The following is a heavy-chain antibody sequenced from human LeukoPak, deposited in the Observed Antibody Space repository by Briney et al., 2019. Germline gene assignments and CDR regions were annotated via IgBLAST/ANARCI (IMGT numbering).Heavy chain of an antibody. CDR3: ARGASGMDV. CDR2: IYYSGST. Sequence: PSETLSLTCTVSGGSISSSSYYWRWIRQPPGKGLEWIGYIYYSGSTNYNPSLKSRVTISVDTSKNQFSLKLTSVTAADTAVYYCARGASGMDVWGQGTTATVSS. J-gene: IGHJ6*02. V-gene: IGHV4-61*01. CDR1: GGSISSSSYY.